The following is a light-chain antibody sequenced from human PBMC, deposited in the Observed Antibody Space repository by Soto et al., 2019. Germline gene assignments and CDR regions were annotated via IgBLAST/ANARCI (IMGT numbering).Light chain of an antibody. J-gene: IGLJ1*01. Sequence: QSALTQPASVSGSPGQSITISCTGTSSDVGSYNFVSWYQQHPGKAPKLMIFDVSDRPSGVSDRYSGSKSGNTASLTISGLQAEYEADYSCSSYTPSTTYVFGTGTKVTVL. V-gene: IGLV2-14*01. CDR1: SSDVGSYNF. CDR2: DVS. CDR3: SSYTPSTTYV.